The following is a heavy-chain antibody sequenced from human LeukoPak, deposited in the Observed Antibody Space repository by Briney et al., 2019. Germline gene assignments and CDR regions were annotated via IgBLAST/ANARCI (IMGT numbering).Heavy chain of an antibody. J-gene: IGHJ3*02. CDR1: GGSISSYY. CDR2: IYCSGST. CDR3: ARDRQYYYDSPSDAFDI. V-gene: IGHV4-59*01. D-gene: IGHD3-22*01. Sequence: SETLSLTCTVSGGSISSYYWSWIRQPPGKGLEWIGYIYCSGSTNYNPSLKSRVTISVDTSKNQFSLKLSSVTAADTAVYYCARDRQYYYDSPSDAFDIWGQGTMVTVSS.